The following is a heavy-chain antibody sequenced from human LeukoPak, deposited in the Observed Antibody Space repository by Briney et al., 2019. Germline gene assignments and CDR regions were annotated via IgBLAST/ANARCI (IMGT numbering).Heavy chain of an antibody. D-gene: IGHD3-10*01. J-gene: IGHJ3*02. V-gene: IGHV1-69*06. Sequence: ASVKVSCKASGYTFTSYYIHWVRQAPGQGLEWMGGIIPIFGTANYAQKFQGRVTITADKSTSTAYMELSSLRSEDTAVYYCARGLDFYYGSGSYQGDAFDIWGQGTMVTVSS. CDR1: GYTFTSYY. CDR3: ARGLDFYYGSGSYQGDAFDI. CDR2: IIPIFGTA.